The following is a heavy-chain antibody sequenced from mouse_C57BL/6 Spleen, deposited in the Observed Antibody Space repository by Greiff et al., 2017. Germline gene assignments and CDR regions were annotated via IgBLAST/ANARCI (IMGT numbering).Heavy chain of an antibody. CDR3: ARDREGSAWFAY. V-gene: IGHV5-4*01. J-gene: IGHJ3*01. Sequence: EVKVEESGGGLVKPGGSLKLSCAASGFTFSSYAMSWVRQTPEKRLEWVATISDGGSYTYYPDNVKGRFTISRDNAKNNLYLQMSHLKSEDTAMYYCARDREGSAWFAYWGQGTLVTVSA. CDR1: GFTFSSYA. CDR2: ISDGGSYT.